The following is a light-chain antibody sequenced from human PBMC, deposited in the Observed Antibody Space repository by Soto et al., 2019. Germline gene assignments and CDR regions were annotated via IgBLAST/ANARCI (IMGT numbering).Light chain of an antibody. V-gene: IGKV1-5*03. J-gene: IGKJ1*01. CDR2: KAS. Sequence: DIQMTQSPSTLSASVGDRVTITCRASQSISSWLAWYQQKPGKTPKLLIYKASSLESGVPSRFSGSGSGTEFTLTISSLQPDDFATYYCQQHKSSWTFCQGTSVDIK. CDR3: QQHKSSWT. CDR1: QSISSW.